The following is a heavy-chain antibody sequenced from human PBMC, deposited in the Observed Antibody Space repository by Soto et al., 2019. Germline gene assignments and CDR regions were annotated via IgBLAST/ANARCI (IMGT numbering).Heavy chain of an antibody. D-gene: IGHD6-6*01. V-gene: IGHV4-59*08. CDR1: GGSISSYY. CDR3: ARLTTKYSTLYYFDY. CDR2: IYYSGST. Sequence: SETLSLTCAASGGSISSYYWSWIRQPPGKGLEWIGYIYYSGSTNYNPSLKSRVTISVDTSKNQFSLKLSSVTAADTAVYYCARLTTKYSTLYYFDYWGQGTLVTVSS. J-gene: IGHJ4*02.